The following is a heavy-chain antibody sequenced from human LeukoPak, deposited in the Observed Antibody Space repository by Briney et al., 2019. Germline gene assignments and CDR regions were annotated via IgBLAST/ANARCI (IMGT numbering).Heavy chain of an antibody. V-gene: IGHV3-30*18. D-gene: IGHD3-22*01. CDR1: GFTFSSYG. Sequence: GRSLRLSCAASGFTFSSYGMHWVRQAPGKGLEWVSVISYDGSNDYYADSVKGRFTISRDSSKNTQYFQMNSLRDEDTAVYYCAKDLGDSSGRMDVWGQGTTVTVSS. J-gene: IGHJ6*02. CDR3: AKDLGDSSGRMDV. CDR2: ISYDGSND.